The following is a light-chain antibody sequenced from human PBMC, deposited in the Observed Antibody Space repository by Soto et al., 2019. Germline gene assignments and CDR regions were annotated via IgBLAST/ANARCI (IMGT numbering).Light chain of an antibody. J-gene: IGLJ1*01. Sequence: QSALTQPATVSGSRGQSITISCTGTSSDVGGYNYVSWYQHHPGKAPKVMIYDVSNRPSGVSTRFSGSKSGNTASLTISGLQAEDEADYYCSSYTSATTPVFGTGTKLTVL. CDR3: SSYTSATTPV. CDR1: SSDVGGYNY. V-gene: IGLV2-14*03. CDR2: DVS.